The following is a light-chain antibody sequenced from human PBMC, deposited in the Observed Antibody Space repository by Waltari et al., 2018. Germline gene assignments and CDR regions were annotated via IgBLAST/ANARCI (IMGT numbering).Light chain of an antibody. CDR3: QQYGSSPYT. V-gene: IGKV3-20*01. CDR2: GAS. Sequence: EIVLTHSPGTLSLSPGERATLSCRASQSVTSSYLAEYQQKPGQAPRLLIYGASSRATGIPDRVSGSMSETDFTLTISRLEPEDFAVYYCQQYGSSPYTFGQWTKLEI. J-gene: IGKJ2*01. CDR1: QSVTSSY.